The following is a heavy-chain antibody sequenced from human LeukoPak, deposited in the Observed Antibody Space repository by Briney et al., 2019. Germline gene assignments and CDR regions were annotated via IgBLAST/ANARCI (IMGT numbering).Heavy chain of an antibody. Sequence: SETLSLTCAVSGYSISSSYYWGGIRQPPVKGLEWIGSIYYSGSTYYNPSLKSRVTISVDTSKNQFSLKLSSVRAEDTAVYYRARAYSSGWYRPAHWCQGTLVTVSS. V-gene: IGHV4-38-2*01. CDR1: GYSISSSYY. CDR3: ARAYSSGWYRPAH. D-gene: IGHD6-19*01. J-gene: IGHJ4*02. CDR2: IYYSGST.